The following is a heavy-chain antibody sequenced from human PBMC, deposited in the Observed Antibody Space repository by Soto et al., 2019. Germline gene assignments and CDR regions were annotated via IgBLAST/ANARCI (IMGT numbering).Heavy chain of an antibody. Sequence: ASVKVSCQASGSTFTIYAMHWVRQAPGQRLEWMGWINAGNGNTKYSQKFQGRVTITRDTSASTAYMELSSLRSEDTAVYYCARAYIVVVPAAAGGYYYYMDVWGKGTTVTVSS. V-gene: IGHV1-3*01. CDR2: INAGNGNT. J-gene: IGHJ6*03. D-gene: IGHD2-2*01. CDR3: ARAYIVVVPAAAGGYYYYMDV. CDR1: GSTFTIYA.